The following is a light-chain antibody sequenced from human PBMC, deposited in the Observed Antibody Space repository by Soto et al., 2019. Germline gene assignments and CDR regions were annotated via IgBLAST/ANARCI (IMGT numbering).Light chain of an antibody. CDR1: QSVSTF. V-gene: IGKV3-11*01. CDR2: DAS. CDR3: QQRYNWPPWT. J-gene: IGKJ1*01. Sequence: EIVLTQSPATLSLSPGERATLSCRASQSVSTFLAWYQQKPGQTPRLLIYDASNRATGIPARFSGSGSGTDFTLTINSLEPEDFAVYYCQQRYNWPPWTFGQGTKVEIK.